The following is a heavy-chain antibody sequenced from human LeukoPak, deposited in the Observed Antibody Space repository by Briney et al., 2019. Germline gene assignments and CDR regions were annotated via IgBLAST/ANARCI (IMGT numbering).Heavy chain of an antibody. V-gene: IGHV3-23*01. D-gene: IGHD3-10*01. CDR3: AKDLPLWFGELRGYFDY. CDR1: GFTFSSYA. Sequence: PGGSLRLSCAASGFTFSSYAMSWVRQAPGKGLEWVSAICGSGGSTYYADSVKGRFTISRDNSKNTLYLQMNSLRAEDTAVYYCAKDLPLWFGELRGYFDYWGQGTLVTVSS. J-gene: IGHJ4*02. CDR2: ICGSGGST.